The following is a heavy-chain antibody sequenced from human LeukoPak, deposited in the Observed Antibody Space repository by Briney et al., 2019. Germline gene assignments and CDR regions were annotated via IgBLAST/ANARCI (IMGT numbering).Heavy chain of an antibody. D-gene: IGHD1-26*01. CDR2: ISSSSSPI. CDR1: GFTFTSYG. CDR3: ARVGADLAFDI. J-gene: IGHJ3*02. Sequence: GGSLRLSCAASGFTFTSYGFHWVRQAPGKGLEWVSYISSSSSPIYYADSVKGRFTISRDNAKYSLYLQMNSLRAEDTAVYYCARVGADLAFDIWGQGTTVTVSS. V-gene: IGHV3-48*01.